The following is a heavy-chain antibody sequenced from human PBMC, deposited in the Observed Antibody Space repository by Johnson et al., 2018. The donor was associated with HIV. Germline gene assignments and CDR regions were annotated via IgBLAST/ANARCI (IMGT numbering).Heavy chain of an antibody. Sequence: VQLVESGGGVVQPGRSLRLSCAASGFTFSSYAMHWVRQAPGKGLEWVANIKQDGSEKYYVDSVKGRFTVSRDNAKTSLYLQMNSLRAEDTAVYYCARAPYYYDSSGEGAFDIWGQGTLVTVSS. V-gene: IGHV3-7*03. D-gene: IGHD3-22*01. CDR2: IKQDGSEK. CDR3: ARAPYYYDSSGEGAFDI. CDR1: GFTFSSYA. J-gene: IGHJ3*02.